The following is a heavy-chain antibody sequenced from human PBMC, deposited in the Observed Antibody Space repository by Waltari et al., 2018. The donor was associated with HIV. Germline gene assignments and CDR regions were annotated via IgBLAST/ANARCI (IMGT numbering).Heavy chain of an antibody. J-gene: IGHJ6*02. CDR3: ARDQVTIFGVVIIGDYYYYGMDV. D-gene: IGHD3-3*01. CDR2: IYYSGRT. Sequence: QLQLQESGPGLVKPSETLSLTCTVSGGSISSSSYYWGWIRQPPGKGLEWIGSIYYSGRTYSNPSLKSRVTISVDTSKNQFSLKLSSVTAADTAVYYCARDQVTIFGVVIIGDYYYYGMDVWGQGTTVTVSS. CDR1: GGSISSSSYY. V-gene: IGHV4-39*07.